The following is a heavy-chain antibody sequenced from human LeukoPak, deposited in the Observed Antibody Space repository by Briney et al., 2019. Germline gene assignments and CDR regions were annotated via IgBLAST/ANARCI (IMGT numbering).Heavy chain of an antibody. CDR2: ISSSSSTI. J-gene: IGHJ4*02. Sequence: GGSLRLSCAASGFTFSSYSMNWVRQAPGKGLEWVSYISSSSSTIYYADSVKGRFTISRDNTKNSLYLQMNSLRAEDTAVYYCARRSITMIVAFDYWGQGTLVTVSS. V-gene: IGHV3-48*04. D-gene: IGHD3-22*01. CDR3: ARRSITMIVAFDY. CDR1: GFTFSSYS.